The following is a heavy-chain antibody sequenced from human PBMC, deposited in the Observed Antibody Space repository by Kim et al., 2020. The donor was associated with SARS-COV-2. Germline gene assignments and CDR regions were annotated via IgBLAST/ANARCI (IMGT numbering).Heavy chain of an antibody. CDR1: GFTVSSNY. Sequence: GGSLRLSCAASGFTVSSNYMSWVRQAPGKGLEWVSVIYSGGSTYYADSVKGRLTIIRNNSKNKLHLQTNSRRAEDTAVYYCARGGDDFWGGLPQRDGMDVWGQGTTVTVSS. D-gene: IGHD3-3*01. J-gene: IGHJ6*02. CDR2: IYSGGST. V-gene: IGHV3-53*01. CDR3: ARGGDDFWGGLPQRDGMDV.